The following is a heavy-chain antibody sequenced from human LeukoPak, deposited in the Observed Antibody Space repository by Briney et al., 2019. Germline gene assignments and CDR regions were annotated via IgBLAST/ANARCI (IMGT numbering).Heavy chain of an antibody. V-gene: IGHV3-23*01. Sequence: RGESLKISCAASGFTSSSCGMNWVRQAPGKGLEWVSTISGSGDSTYYADSVRGRFIVSRDSSKNTLYLQMNSLRAEDTAVYYCAKAVSSAYRDFDCWGQGTLVSVSS. CDR3: AKAVSSAYRDFDC. CDR1: GFTSSSCG. D-gene: IGHD3-22*01. CDR2: ISGSGDST. J-gene: IGHJ4*02.